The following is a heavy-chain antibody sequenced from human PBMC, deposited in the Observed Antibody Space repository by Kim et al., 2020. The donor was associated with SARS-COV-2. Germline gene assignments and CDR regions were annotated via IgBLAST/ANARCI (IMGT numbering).Heavy chain of an antibody. J-gene: IGHJ6*02. Sequence: GGSLRLSCAASGFTFSTYSMNWVRQAPGKGLEWVSSISRSSTYIYYADSVKGRFTISRDNANNLLYLQMNSLRAEDTAVYHCARDRVGYCNGGSCYEWDYYYGMDVCGRGTTVTVSS. CDR3: ARDRVGYCNGGSCYEWDYYYGMDV. CDR2: ISRSSTYI. D-gene: IGHD2-15*01. V-gene: IGHV3-21*01. CDR1: GFTFSTYS.